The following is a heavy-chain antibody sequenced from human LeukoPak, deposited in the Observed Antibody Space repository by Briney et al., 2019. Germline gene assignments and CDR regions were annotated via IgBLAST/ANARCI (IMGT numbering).Heavy chain of an antibody. V-gene: IGHV5-51*01. D-gene: IGHD1-7*01. CDR1: GYSFTSYW. CDR2: IYPGDSDT. J-gene: IGHJ2*01. CDR3: ARRDGTTVYWYFDL. Sequence: GESLKISCKGSGYSFTSYWIGWVRQMPGKGLEWMGIIYPGDSDTRYSPSFQGQVTISADRSLNTAYLQWSSLKASDTAMYYCARRDGTTVYWYFDLWGRGTLVTVSS.